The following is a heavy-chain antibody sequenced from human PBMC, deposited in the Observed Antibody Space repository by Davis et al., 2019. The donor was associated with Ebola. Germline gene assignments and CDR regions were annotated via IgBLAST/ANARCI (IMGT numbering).Heavy chain of an antibody. V-gene: IGHV3-48*02. CDR3: ARLGWSSSSGYPNYGMDV. CDR1: GFTFSSYS. CDR2: ISSSRSTI. J-gene: IGHJ6*02. D-gene: IGHD6-13*01. Sequence: GGSLRLSCAASGFTFSSYSMNWVRQAPGKGLEWVSYISSSRSTIYYVDSVKGRFTISRDNAKNSLYLQMNSLRDEDTAVYYCARLGWSSSSGYPNYGMDVWGQGTTVTVSS.